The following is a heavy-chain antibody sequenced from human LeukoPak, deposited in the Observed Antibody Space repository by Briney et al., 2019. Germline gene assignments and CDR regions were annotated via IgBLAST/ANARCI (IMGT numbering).Heavy chain of an antibody. Sequence: ASVKVSCKASGYTFTDYYIHWVRQAPGQGLEWMGWVNPNSGDTYYAQKFQGWVTMTRDTSISTAYMELSRLRSDDTAVYYCARDSAMVRGVINWFDPWGQGTLVTVSS. V-gene: IGHV1-2*04. CDR1: GYTFTDYY. CDR3: ARDSAMVRGVINWFDP. CDR2: VNPNSGDT. J-gene: IGHJ5*02. D-gene: IGHD3-10*01.